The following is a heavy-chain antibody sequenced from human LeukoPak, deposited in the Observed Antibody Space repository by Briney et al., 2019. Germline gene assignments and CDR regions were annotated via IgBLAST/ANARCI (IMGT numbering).Heavy chain of an antibody. CDR3: ARDRRVWSGYYPSDY. Sequence: GASVKVSCKASGYTFTSYGISWVRQAPGQGLEWMGWISAYNGNTNYAQKLQGRVTMTTDTSTSTAYMELRSLRSDDTAVYYCARDRRVWSGYYPSDYWGQGTLVTVSS. D-gene: IGHD3-3*01. CDR2: ISAYNGNT. CDR1: GYTFTSYG. J-gene: IGHJ4*02. V-gene: IGHV1-18*01.